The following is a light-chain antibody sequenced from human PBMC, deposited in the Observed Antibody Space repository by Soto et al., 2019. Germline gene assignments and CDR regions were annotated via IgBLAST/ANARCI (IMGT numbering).Light chain of an antibody. Sequence: DIQMTQSPSSLSASVGDRVTITCRASQGISNYLAWYQQKPGKVPKLLIYAASTLQSTVPSRFSGSGSGTDFTLTISSLQHEDVATYYCQKYNSAPPWTFGQGTKVEIK. CDR3: QKYNSAPPWT. CDR2: AAS. CDR1: QGISNY. J-gene: IGKJ1*01. V-gene: IGKV1-27*01.